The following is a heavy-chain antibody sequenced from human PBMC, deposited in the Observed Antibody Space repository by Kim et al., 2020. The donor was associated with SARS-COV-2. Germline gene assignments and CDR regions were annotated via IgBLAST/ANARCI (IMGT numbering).Heavy chain of an antibody. CDR2: IHYSGTT. CDR3: ARDGVTYYYGSGSQPALET. Sequence: SETLSLTCTVSGGSISTSRFYWGWIRQPPGKGREWFASIHYSGTTYYNPSLRGRAAMSVDSSKNQFSLSLSSVTAADTALFYCARDGVTYYYGSGSQPALETWGQGSLGTVSS. CDR1: GGSISTSRFY. J-gene: IGHJ5*02. D-gene: IGHD3-10*01. V-gene: IGHV4-39*07.